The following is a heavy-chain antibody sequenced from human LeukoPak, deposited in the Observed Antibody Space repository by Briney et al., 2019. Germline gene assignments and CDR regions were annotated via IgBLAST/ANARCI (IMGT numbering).Heavy chain of an antibody. J-gene: IGHJ6*02. D-gene: IGHD4-23*01. V-gene: IGHV3-7*01. CDR3: ARDSSVAPGGYYYYGMDV. CDR1: GFTFSSYW. CDR2: IKQDGSEK. Sequence: GGSLRLSCAASGFTFSSYWMSWVRQAPGKGLEWVANIKQDGSEKYYVDSVKGRFTISRDNAKNSLYLQMNSLRAEDTAVYYCARDSSVAPGGYYYYGMDVWGQGTTVTVSS.